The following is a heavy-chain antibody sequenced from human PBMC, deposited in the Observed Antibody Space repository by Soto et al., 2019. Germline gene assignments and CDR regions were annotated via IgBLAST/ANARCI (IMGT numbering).Heavy chain of an antibody. CDR1: GFSFSSYG. D-gene: IGHD2-15*01. V-gene: IGHV3-33*01. J-gene: IGHJ4*02. Sequence: QVQLVETGGGVVQPEKSLRLSCAASGFSFSSYGLHWVRQAPGKGLDWVAVISYDGSNTFYADSVKGRSTISRENSKNTLYVHTTSTRAEDTAVYHCAGDSLFCSGGNCYYLYFDYRGRGALVTVSS. CDR2: ISYDGSNT. CDR3: AGDSLFCSGGNCYYLYFDY.